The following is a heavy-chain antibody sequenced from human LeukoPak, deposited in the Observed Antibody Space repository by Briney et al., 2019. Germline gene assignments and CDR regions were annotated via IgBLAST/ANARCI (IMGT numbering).Heavy chain of an antibody. Sequence: GGSLRLSCAASGFTFNSYAMSWVRQAPGKGLEWVSVIGGSNGITFYVGSVKGRFTISRDNSKDTLYLQMNSLRAEDTAVYYCARNEISGWGYFDYWGQGTLVTVSS. CDR1: GFTFNSYA. D-gene: IGHD6-19*01. J-gene: IGHJ4*02. CDR2: IGGSNGIT. CDR3: ARNEISGWGYFDY. V-gene: IGHV3-23*01.